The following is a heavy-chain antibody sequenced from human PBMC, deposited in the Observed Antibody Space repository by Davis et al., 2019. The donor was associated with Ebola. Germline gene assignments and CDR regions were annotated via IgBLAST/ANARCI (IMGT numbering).Heavy chain of an antibody. V-gene: IGHV4-30-4*07. Sequence: MPSETLSLTCAVSGAFVSSGGYPWIWIRQPPGKGLEWIGYYYYTGSTYYSPSLRSRVTISVDTSKNLFSLKLTSVTAADTAVYYCARGDSYYDPSGYYAGPEAPDHWGQGTLVSVSS. D-gene: IGHD3-22*01. CDR2: YYYTGST. CDR1: GAFVSSGGYP. J-gene: IGHJ5*02. CDR3: ARGDSYYDPSGYYAGPEAPDH.